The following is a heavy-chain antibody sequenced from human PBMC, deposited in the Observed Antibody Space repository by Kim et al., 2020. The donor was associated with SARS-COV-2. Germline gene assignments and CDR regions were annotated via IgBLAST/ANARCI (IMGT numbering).Heavy chain of an antibody. Sequence: SETLSLTCTVSGGSISSYYWSWIRQPAGKGLEWIGRIYTSGSTNYNPSLKSRVTMSVDTSKNQFSLKLSSVTAADTAVYYCARGESSGWTIPFDYWGQGTLVTVSS. D-gene: IGHD6-19*01. CDR1: GGSISSYY. V-gene: IGHV4-4*07. CDR3: ARGESSGWTIPFDY. CDR2: IYTSGST. J-gene: IGHJ4*02.